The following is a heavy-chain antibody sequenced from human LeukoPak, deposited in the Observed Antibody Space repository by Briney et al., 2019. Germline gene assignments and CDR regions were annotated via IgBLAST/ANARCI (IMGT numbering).Heavy chain of an antibody. Sequence: PSETLSLTCTVSGGSISSYYWSWIRQPPGKGLEWIGYIYTSGSTTHNPSLKSRVTIPAATSKSQFSLKLSSVTAADTAVYYCARLGGGYDFWSGYYTWFDPWGQGTLVTVSS. CDR1: GGSISSYY. J-gene: IGHJ5*02. V-gene: IGHV4-4*09. D-gene: IGHD3-3*01. CDR2: IYTSGST. CDR3: ARLGGGYDFWSGYYTWFDP.